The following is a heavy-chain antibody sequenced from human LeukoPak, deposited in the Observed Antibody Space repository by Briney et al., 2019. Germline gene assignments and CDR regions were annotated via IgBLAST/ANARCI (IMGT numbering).Heavy chain of an antibody. CDR2: IYTSGST. J-gene: IGHJ5*02. CDR3: ARSPLIPAAGWFDP. V-gene: IGHV4-61*02. Sequence: SETLSLTCTVSGSSISSSSYYWSWIRQPAGKGLEWIGRIYTSGSTNYNPSLKSRVTISVDTSKNQFSLKLSSVTAADTAVYYWARSPLIPAAGWFDPWGQRTLVTVSS. D-gene: IGHD2-2*01. CDR1: GSSISSSSYY.